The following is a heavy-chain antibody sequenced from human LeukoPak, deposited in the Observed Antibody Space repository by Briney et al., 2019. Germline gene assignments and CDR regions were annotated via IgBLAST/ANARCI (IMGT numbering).Heavy chain of an antibody. CDR3: ARDPSGKDYDSSGYDF. CDR2: IYTSGST. D-gene: IGHD3-22*01. CDR1: GGSISSGSYY. V-gene: IGHV4-61*02. J-gene: IGHJ4*02. Sequence: SQTLSLTCTVSGGSISSGSYYWSWLRQPAGTGLEWIGRIYTSGSTNYNPSLKSRVTISVDTSKNQFSLKLSSVTAADTAVYCCARDPSGKDYDSSGYDFWGQGTLVAVSS.